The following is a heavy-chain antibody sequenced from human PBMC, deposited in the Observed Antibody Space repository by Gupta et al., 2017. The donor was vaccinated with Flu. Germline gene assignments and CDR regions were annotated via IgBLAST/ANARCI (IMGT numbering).Heavy chain of an antibody. CDR1: GGSISSYY. J-gene: IGHJ4*02. Sequence: QVQLQESGPGLVKPSETLSLTCTVSGGSISSYYWSWIRQPAGKGLEWIGRIYTSGSTNYNPSLKSRVTMSVDTSKNQFSLRLSSVTAADTAVYYCATDPGRTTVVTGFDYWGQGTLVTVYS. CDR2: IYTSGST. D-gene: IGHD4-17*01. CDR3: ATDPGRTTVVTGFDY. V-gene: IGHV4-4*07.